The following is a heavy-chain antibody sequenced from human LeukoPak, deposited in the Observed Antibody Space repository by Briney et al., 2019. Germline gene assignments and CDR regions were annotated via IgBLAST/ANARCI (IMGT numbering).Heavy chain of an antibody. D-gene: IGHD6-13*01. CDR2: ISSSSSYI. CDR3: ARSFFSIAAAATDY. Sequence: GGSLRLSCAASGFTFSSYSMNWARQAPGKGLEWVSSISSSSSYIYYADSVKGRFTISRDNAKNSLYLQMNSLRAEDTAVYYCARSFFSIAAAATDYWGQGTLVTVSS. V-gene: IGHV3-21*01. CDR1: GFTFSSYS. J-gene: IGHJ4*02.